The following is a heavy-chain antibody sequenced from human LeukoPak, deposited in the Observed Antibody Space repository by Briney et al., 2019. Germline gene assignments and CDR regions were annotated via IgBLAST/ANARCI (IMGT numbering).Heavy chain of an antibody. CDR2: IHHSGST. V-gene: IGHV4-59*09. Sequence: WIGYIHHSGSTNNNPSLKSRFTMSVDTYKNQFSLRLSSVSAADTAVYYCARGNNRDRLANWGQGTRVTVSS. D-gene: IGHD3-16*01. CDR3: ARGNNRDRLAN. J-gene: IGHJ4*02.